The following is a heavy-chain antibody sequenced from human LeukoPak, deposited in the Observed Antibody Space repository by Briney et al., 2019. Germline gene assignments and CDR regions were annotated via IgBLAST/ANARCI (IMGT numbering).Heavy chain of an antibody. CDR1: GFTFGYSV. Sequence: GSLRLSCAASGFTFGYSVMSWVRQPPGKGLEWIGYIYYSGSTNYNPSLKSRVTISVDTSKNQFSLKLSSVTAADTAVYYCARRGRSSGRLDYWGQGTLVTVSS. D-gene: IGHD6-19*01. CDR3: ARRGRSSGRLDY. J-gene: IGHJ4*02. CDR2: IYYSGST. V-gene: IGHV4-59*12.